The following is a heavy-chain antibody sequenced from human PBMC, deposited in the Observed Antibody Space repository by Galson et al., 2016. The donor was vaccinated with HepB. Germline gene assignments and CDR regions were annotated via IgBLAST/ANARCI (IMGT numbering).Heavy chain of an antibody. CDR1: GFSLTTSGVA. J-gene: IGHJ4*02. CDR3: AHVLLNYGGSPYDY. D-gene: IGHD4-23*01. V-gene: IGHV2-5*02. Sequence: PALVKPTQTLTLTCTFSGFSLTTSGVAVGWIRQPPGKALEWLALIYWDDDKRYSPSLKSRLNITKDTSKNQVVLTMTNMDPVDTGTYFCAHVLLNYGGSPYDYWGRGTLVTVSS. CDR2: IYWDDDK.